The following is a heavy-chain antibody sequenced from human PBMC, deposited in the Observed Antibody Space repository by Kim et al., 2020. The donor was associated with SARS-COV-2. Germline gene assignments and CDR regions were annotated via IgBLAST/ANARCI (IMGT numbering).Heavy chain of an antibody. D-gene: IGHD3-10*01. CDR2: ISSSADST. J-gene: IGHJ4*01. CDR1: GFTFSTYA. V-gene: IGHV3-23*01. CDR3: AKEPEKYYYGSGTIDY. Sequence: GRSLRLSCAASGFTFSTYAMSWVRQAPGKGLEWVSTISSSADSTYYADSVKGRFTISRDNSKNTLYLQMNSLTAEDTALYYCAKEPEKYYYGSGTIDYWG.